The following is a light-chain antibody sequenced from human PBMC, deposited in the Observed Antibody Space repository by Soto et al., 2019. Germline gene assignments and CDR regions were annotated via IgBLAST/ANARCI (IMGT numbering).Light chain of an antibody. CDR2: EGS. CDR3: CSYAGSSTV. J-gene: IGLJ1*01. Sequence: QSVLTQPASVSGSPGQSITISCTGTSSDVGSYNLVSWYQQHPGKAPKLMIYEGSKRPSGVSNRFSGSKSGNTASLTISGLQAEDGADYYCCSYAGSSTVFGTGTKVTVL. CDR1: SSDVGSYNL. V-gene: IGLV2-23*03.